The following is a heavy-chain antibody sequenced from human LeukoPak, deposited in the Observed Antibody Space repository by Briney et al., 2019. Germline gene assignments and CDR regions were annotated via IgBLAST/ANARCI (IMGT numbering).Heavy chain of an antibody. CDR1: GYTFSSYS. CDR3: AKVGASGGY. Sequence: GGSLRLSCEASGYTFSSYSMNWVRQAPGKELEWVSYISSSSGTMYYADSVKGRFTISRDNAKNSLYLQMNSLTDEDTAVYYCAKVGASGGYWGQGTLVTVSS. J-gene: IGHJ4*02. D-gene: IGHD3-10*01. V-gene: IGHV3-48*02. CDR2: ISSSSGTM.